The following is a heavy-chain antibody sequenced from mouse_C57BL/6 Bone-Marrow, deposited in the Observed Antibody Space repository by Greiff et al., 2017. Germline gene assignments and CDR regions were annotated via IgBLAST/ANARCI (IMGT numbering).Heavy chain of an antibody. Sequence: VQLQQPGAELVMPGASVKLSCKASGYTFTSYWMHWVKQRPGQGLEWIGEIDPSDSYTKYNQKFKGKSTLTVDTSSSPAYMQLSSLTSEDSAVYYCARGVYYSGDFDYWGQGTTLTVSS. D-gene: IGHD2-12*01. CDR1: GYTFTSYW. CDR3: ARGVYYSGDFDY. J-gene: IGHJ2*01. V-gene: IGHV1-69*01. CDR2: IDPSDSYT.